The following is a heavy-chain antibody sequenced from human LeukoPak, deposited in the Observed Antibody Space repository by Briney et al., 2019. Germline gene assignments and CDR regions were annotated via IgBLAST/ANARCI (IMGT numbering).Heavy chain of an antibody. V-gene: IGHV4-30-4*07. J-gene: IGHJ5*02. Sequence: SQTLSLTCAVSGGSISSGGYSWSWIRQPPGKGLEWIGYIYYSGSTYYNPSLKSRVTISVDTSKNQFSLKLSSVTAADTAVYYCARGVFVGSSWYGASTNWFDPWGQGTLVTVSS. D-gene: IGHD6-13*01. CDR1: GGSISSGGYS. CDR3: ARGVFVGSSWYGASTNWFDP. CDR2: IYYSGST.